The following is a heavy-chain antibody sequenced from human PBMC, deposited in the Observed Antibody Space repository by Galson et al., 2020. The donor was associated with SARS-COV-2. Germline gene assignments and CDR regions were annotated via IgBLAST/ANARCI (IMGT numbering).Heavy chain of an antibody. V-gene: IGHV4-30-4*01. CDR3: ARGGRFLEWLLSVNYYYYMDV. D-gene: IGHD3-3*01. CDR1: GGSISSGDYY. Sequence: SETLSLTCTVSGGSISSGDYYWSWIRQPPGKGLEWIGYIYYSGSTYYNPSLKSRVTISVDTSKNQFSLKLSSVTAADTAVYYWARGGRFLEWLLSVNYYYYMDVWGKGTTVTVSS. J-gene: IGHJ6*03. CDR2: IYYSGST.